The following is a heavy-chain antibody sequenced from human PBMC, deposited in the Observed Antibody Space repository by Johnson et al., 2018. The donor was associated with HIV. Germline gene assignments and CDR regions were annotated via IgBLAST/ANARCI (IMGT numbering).Heavy chain of an antibody. CDR2: IRHAGNTK. V-gene: IGHV3-30*02. CDR1: GFTFSNYG. J-gene: IGHJ3*02. D-gene: IGHD2-2*01. Sequence: QVQLVESGGGVVQPGGSRRLSCAAFGFTFSNYGMHWVRLAPGKGLEWVAFIRHAGNTKSYADSVTGRFTISRDNSKNTLSLQMNSLRVEDTAVYYCAKPVVPAGDDLDMYEFAFYIWGQGTMVTVS. CDR3: AKPVVPAGDDLDMYEFAFYI.